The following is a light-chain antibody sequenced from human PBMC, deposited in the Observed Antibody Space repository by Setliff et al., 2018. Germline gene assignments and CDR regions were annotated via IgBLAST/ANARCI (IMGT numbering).Light chain of an antibody. J-gene: IGLJ1*01. CDR3: LSYAGSGTYV. CDR2: DVS. V-gene: IGLV2-14*01. Sequence: QSALAQPASVSGSPGQSITISCTGASSDIGDSNYVSWYQQHPGKAPKLIIYDVSDRPSGVSDRFSGSKSGNTASLTISGLQAEDEADYYCLSYAGSGTYVFGSGTKVTVL. CDR1: SSDIGDSNY.